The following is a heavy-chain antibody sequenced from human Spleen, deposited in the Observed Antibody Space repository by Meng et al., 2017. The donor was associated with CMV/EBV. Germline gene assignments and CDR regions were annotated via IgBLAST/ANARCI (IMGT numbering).Heavy chain of an antibody. J-gene: IGHJ3*02. CDR2: INSDGSST. Sequence: GESLKISCAASGFTFSNYWMHWVRQAPGKGLVWVSRINSDGSSTNYADSVKGRFTISRDNAKNTLYLQMNSLRAEDTAVYYCASRRYDSSGRRAFDIWGQGTMVTVSS. CDR1: GFTFSNYW. D-gene: IGHD3-22*01. CDR3: ASRRYDSSGRRAFDI. V-gene: IGHV3-74*01.